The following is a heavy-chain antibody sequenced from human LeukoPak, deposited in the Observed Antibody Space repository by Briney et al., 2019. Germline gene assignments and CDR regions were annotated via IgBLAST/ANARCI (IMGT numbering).Heavy chain of an antibody. CDR3: AREYYYDSSGSPGVDY. CDR1: GGSISSGSYY. J-gene: IGHJ4*02. Sequence: SQTLSLTCTVSGGSISSGSYYWSWIRQPAGKGLEWIGRIYTSGSTNHNPSLKSRVTISVDTSKNQFSLKLSSVTAADTAVYYCAREYYYDSSGSPGVDYWGQGTLVTVSS. V-gene: IGHV4-61*02. D-gene: IGHD3-22*01. CDR2: IYTSGST.